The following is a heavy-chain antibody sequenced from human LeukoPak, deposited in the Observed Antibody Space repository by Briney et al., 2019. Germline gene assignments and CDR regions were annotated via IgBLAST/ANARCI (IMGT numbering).Heavy chain of an antibody. Sequence: GGSLRLSCAASRFTFSYYPMHWVRQAPGKGLEWVAVISYDGSNQYYADSVKGRFTISRGNSKNTLSLQVNSLRPEDTAVYYCAKDRPPLRGPVEDYWGQGTLVTVSS. V-gene: IGHV3-30-3*01. D-gene: IGHD5-12*01. CDR1: RFTFSYYP. CDR2: ISYDGSNQ. CDR3: AKDRPPLRGPVEDY. J-gene: IGHJ4*02.